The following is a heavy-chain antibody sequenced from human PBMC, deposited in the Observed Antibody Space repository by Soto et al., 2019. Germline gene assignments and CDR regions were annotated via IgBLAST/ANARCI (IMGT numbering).Heavy chain of an antibody. J-gene: IGHJ5*02. CDR1: GGSFSGYY. Sequence: PSETLSLTCAVYGGSFSGYYWSWIRQPPGKGLEWIGEINHRGSTNYNPSLKSRVTISVDTSKNQFSLKLSSVTAADTAVYYCARKGRYCTGSSCYAWWFDPWGQGTPVTVSS. CDR3: ARKGRYCTGSSCYAWWFDP. CDR2: INHRGST. D-gene: IGHD2-2*01. V-gene: IGHV4-34*01.